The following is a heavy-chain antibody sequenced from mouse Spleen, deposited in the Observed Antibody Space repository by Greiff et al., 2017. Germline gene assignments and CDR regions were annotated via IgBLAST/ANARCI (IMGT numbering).Heavy chain of an antibody. D-gene: IGHD4-1*01. CDR2: IRNKANGYTT. J-gene: IGHJ3*01. CDR1: GFTFTDYY. CDR3: ARSPANWDWFAY. Sequence: EVQLVESGGGLVQPGGSLSLSCAASGFTFTDYYMSWVRQPPGKALEWLGFIRNKANGYTTEYSASVKGRFTISRDNSQSILYLQMNALRAEDSATYYCARSPANWDWFAYWGQGTLVTVSA. V-gene: IGHV7-3*01.